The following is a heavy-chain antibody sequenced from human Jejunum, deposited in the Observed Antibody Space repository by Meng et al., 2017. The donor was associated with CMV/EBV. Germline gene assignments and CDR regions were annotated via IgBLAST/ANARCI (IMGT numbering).Heavy chain of an antibody. V-gene: IGHV4-30-4*01. CDR1: GDSISSGDSY. Sequence: VSGDSISSGDSYWSWSRQPPGKGREWIGYIYESGSTSYNPSLESRVTISVDTSKNQFSLKVMSVTAADTAVYYCAREGTNSYYFDYWGQGTLVTVSS. CDR3: AREGTNSYYFDY. D-gene: IGHD1-14*01. J-gene: IGHJ4*02. CDR2: IYESGST.